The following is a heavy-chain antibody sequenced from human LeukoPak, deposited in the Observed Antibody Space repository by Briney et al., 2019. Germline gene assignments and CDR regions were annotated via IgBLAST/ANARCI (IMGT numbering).Heavy chain of an antibody. J-gene: IGHJ4*02. CDR3: ARVGRRDGYNSL. Sequence: PGGSLRLSCTAYGFTFSSYEMNWVRQAPGKGLEWVSYISSSGSTIYYADSVKGRFSISRDNAKNSLYLQMNSLRAEDTAVYYCARVGRRDGYNSLWGQGTLVTVSS. D-gene: IGHD5-24*01. V-gene: IGHV3-48*03. CDR2: ISSSGSTI. CDR1: GFTFSSYE.